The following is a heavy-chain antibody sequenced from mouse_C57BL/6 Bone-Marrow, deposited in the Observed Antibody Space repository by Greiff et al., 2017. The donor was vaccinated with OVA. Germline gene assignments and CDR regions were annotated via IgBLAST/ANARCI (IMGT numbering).Heavy chain of an antibody. CDR1: GYTFTSYW. V-gene: IGHV1-61*01. CDR2: IYPSDSET. Sequence: QVQLQQPGAELVRPGYSVKLSCKASGYTFTSYWMEWVKQRPGQGIEWIGNIYPSDSETPYNQKFKDKATLTVDKSSSTAYKQLSSLTSEYSAVYDCATDYWGQGTTLTVSS. CDR3: ATDY. J-gene: IGHJ2*01.